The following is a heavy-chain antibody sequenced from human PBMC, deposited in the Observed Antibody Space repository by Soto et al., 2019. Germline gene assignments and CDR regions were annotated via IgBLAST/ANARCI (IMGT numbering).Heavy chain of an antibody. Sequence: QVQLVQSGAEVKKPGASVKVSCKASGDTFTSYAMHWVSQAPGQRLEWMGWINAGNGNTKYSQKFQSRVTITRDTSASTAYMELSSLRSEDTAVYYCGRWRSEKSYYHFSFCYWGRGTLVTASS. CDR2: INAGNGNT. D-gene: IGHD3-3*01. J-gene: IGHJ4*02. CDR3: GRWRSEKSYYHFSFCY. CDR1: GDTFTSYA. V-gene: IGHV1-3*01.